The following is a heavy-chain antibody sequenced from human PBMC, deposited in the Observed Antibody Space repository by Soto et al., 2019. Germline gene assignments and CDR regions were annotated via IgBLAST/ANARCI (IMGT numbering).Heavy chain of an antibody. CDR2: MNPGSGDT. V-gene: IGHV1-8*01. D-gene: IGHD3-10*01. CDR1: GYSFTNND. Sequence: ASVKVSCKASGYSFTNNDVSWVRQATGQGLEWMGWMNPGSGDTGYAQKFQGRVTMTRDISIATAYMELSSLRSDDTAIYYCERMSRFGSLTWFDPLRQRTLLTVAS. CDR3: ERMSRFGSLTWFDP. J-gene: IGHJ5*02.